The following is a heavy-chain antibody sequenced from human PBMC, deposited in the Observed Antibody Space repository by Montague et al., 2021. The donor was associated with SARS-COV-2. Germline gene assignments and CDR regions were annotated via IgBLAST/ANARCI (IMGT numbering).Heavy chain of an antibody. V-gene: IGHV4-34*01. Sequence: SETLSLTCAVYGGSFSGYYWRWIRQPPGKGLEWSGEINHSGSTNYNPSLKSRVTISVDTSKNQFSLKLSSVTAADTAVYYCARGRTDLGAYYDFWSGYYWSGQNWFDPWGQGTLVTVSS. D-gene: IGHD3-3*01. J-gene: IGHJ5*02. CDR3: ARGRTDLGAYYDFWSGYYWSGQNWFDP. CDR1: GGSFSGYY. CDR2: INHSGST.